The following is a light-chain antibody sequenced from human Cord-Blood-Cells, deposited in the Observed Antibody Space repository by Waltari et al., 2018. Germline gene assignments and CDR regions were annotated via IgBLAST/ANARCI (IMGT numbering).Light chain of an antibody. CDR2: EGS. CDR1: SSDVGSYNL. V-gene: IGLV2-23*01. Sequence: QSALTQPASVSGSPGQSITISCTGTSSDVGSYNLVSWYQQHPGKAPKLMIYEGSKRPSGVSNRFSGSKSGNTASLTISGLHAEDEADYYCCSYAGSSTSWVFGGGTKLTVL. J-gene: IGLJ3*02. CDR3: CSYAGSSTSWV.